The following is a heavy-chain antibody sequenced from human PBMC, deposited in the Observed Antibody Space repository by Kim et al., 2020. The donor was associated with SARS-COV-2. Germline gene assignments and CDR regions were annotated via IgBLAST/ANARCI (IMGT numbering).Heavy chain of an antibody. CDR1: GFTVSGSY. J-gene: IGHJ6*02. V-gene: IGHV3-53*01. Sequence: GGSLRLSCAASGFTVSGSYMSWVRQAPGKGLEWVSVIYSDSSTYYADSVKGRFTISRDNSKNTLYLQMNSLRAEDTAVYYCARNSSDPAWGGGMDVWGQGTTVTVSS. CDR2: IYSDSST. CDR3: ARNSSDPAWGGGMDV. D-gene: IGHD6-19*01.